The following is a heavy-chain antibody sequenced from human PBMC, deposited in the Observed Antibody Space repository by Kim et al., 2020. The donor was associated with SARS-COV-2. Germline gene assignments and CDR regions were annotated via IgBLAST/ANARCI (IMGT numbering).Heavy chain of an antibody. CDR2: IYYSGST. CDR3: ARALYDRGQQYSSSWYVDY. Sequence: SETLSLTCTVSGGSISSYYWSWIRQPPGKGLEWIGYIYYSGSTNYNPSLKSRVTISVDTSKNQFSLKLSSVTAADTAMYYCARALYDRGQQYSSSWYVDYWGQGTLVTVSS. J-gene: IGHJ4*02. V-gene: IGHV4-59*08. CDR1: GGSISSYY. D-gene: IGHD6-13*01.